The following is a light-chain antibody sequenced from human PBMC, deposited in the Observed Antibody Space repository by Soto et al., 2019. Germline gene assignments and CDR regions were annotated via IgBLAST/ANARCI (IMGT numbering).Light chain of an antibody. J-gene: IGLJ2*01. CDR2: SNN. CDR1: SSNIGSNT. V-gene: IGLV1-44*01. Sequence: QSVLTQPPSASGTPGQRVTISCSGSSSNIGSNTVNWYQQLPGTAPKLLIYSNNQRPSGVPDRFSGSKSGTSASLAISGLLSDDEADYYCAAWDDSLNGVVFGGGTKLTVL. CDR3: AAWDDSLNGVV.